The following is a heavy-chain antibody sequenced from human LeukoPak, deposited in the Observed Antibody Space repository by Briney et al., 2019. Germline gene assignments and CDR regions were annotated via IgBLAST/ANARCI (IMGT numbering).Heavy chain of an antibody. CDR2: IRSKAYGGTT. J-gene: IGHJ4*02. CDR1: GFTFGDYA. D-gene: IGHD3-3*02. V-gene: IGHV3-49*04. Sequence: PGGSLRLSCTASGFTFGDYAMSWVRQAPGKGLEWVGFIRSKAYGGTTEYAASVKGRFTISRDDSKSIAYLQMNSLKTEDTAVYYCTRVYILYYFDYWGQGTLVTVSS. CDR3: TRVYILYYFDY.